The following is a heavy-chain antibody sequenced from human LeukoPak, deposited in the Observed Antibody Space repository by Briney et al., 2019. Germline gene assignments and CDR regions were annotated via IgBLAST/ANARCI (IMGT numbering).Heavy chain of an antibody. Sequence: SETLSLTCAVYGGSFSGYYWSWIRQPPGKGLEWIGEINHSGSTNYNPSLKSRVTISVDTSKNQFSLKLSSVTAADTAVYYCARLAARRYYYYYMDVWGKGTTVTVSS. CDR2: INHSGST. CDR1: GGSFSGYY. CDR3: ARLAARRYYYYYMDV. D-gene: IGHD6-6*01. J-gene: IGHJ6*03. V-gene: IGHV4-34*01.